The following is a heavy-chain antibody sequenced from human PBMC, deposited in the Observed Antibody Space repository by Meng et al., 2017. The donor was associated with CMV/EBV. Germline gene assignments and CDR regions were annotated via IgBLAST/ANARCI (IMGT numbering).Heavy chain of an antibody. CDR1: GGSISSYY. D-gene: IGHD6-13*01. CDR3: ARDLGAAADPNWFDP. V-gene: IGHV4-4*07. Sequence: SGGSISSYYWSWIRQPAGKGLEWIGRIYTSGSTNYNPSLKSRVTMSVDTSKNQFSLKLSSVTAADTAVYYCARDLGAAADPNWFDPWGQGTLVTVSS. J-gene: IGHJ5*02. CDR2: IYTSGST.